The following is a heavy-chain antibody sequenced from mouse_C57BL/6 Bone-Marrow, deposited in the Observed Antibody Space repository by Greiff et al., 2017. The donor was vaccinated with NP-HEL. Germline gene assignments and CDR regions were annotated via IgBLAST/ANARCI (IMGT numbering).Heavy chain of an antibody. CDR3: ARSLTGYGAY. CDR2: INPGCGGT. V-gene: IGHV1-54*01. D-gene: IGHD4-1*01. Sequence: QVQLQQSGAELVRPGTSVKVSCKASGYAFTNYLIEWVKQRPGQGLEWIGVINPGCGGTNYNAKFKGKATLTADQSSSTAYMQLSSLTSEDSAVYFCARSLTGYGAYWGQGTLVTVSA. J-gene: IGHJ3*01. CDR1: GYAFTNYL.